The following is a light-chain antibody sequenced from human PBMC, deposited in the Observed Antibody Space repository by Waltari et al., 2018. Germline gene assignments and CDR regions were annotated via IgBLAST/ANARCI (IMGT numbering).Light chain of an antibody. Sequence: QSVLTQPPSVSGAPGQRVTISCTGSGSTIGAGSDVHWYQQLPRAAPKLLIYGSTSRPLGVPARFFGSTSGTSASLAITGLQAEDEADYYCQSYDTSLSVVFGGGTKLTVL. CDR3: QSYDTSLSVV. J-gene: IGLJ3*02. V-gene: IGLV1-40*01. CDR1: GSTIGAGSD. CDR2: GST.